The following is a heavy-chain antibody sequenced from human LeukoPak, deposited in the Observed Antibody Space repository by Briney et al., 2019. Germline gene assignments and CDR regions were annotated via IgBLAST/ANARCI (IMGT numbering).Heavy chain of an antibody. CDR2: IRQDGGDN. V-gene: IGHV3-7*01. J-gene: IGHJ4*02. Sequence: SGGSLRLSCAGSGFTFRNYWMGWVRQPPGKGLEWVANIRQDGGDNHYVDSVKGRFTISRGNARNSLSLQMNSLRAEDTAVYYCTKWSTSGSYYTEWGQGTLVIVSS. D-gene: IGHD3-10*01. CDR1: GFTFRNYW. CDR3: TKWSTSGSYYTE.